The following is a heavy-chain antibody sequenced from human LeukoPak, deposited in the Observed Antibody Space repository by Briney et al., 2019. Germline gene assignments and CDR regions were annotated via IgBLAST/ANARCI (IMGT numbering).Heavy chain of an antibody. V-gene: IGHV3-30*02. CDR1: GFALSDYG. CDR2: IRYDGSSK. J-gene: IGHJ4*02. CDR3: AKDKSSSGENCDY. D-gene: IGHD6-19*01. Sequence: PGGSLRLSCAASGFALSDYGMHWVRQAPGKGLEWVTFIRYDGSSKYYADSVKGRFTISRDNSKNTMYLQMNSLRAEDTAVYYCAKDKSSSGENCDYWGQGTLVTVSS.